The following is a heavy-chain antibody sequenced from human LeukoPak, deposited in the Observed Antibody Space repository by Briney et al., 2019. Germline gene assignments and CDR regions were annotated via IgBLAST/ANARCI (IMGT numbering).Heavy chain of an antibody. J-gene: IGHJ4*02. CDR1: GGSVSSGSYY. Sequence: SETLSLTCTVSGGSVSSGSYYWSWIRQPPGKGLEWIGYIYYSGSTNYNPSLKSRVTISVDTSKNQFSLKLSSVTAADTAVYYCARFTYYYDSSGYIFDYWGQGTLVTVSS. D-gene: IGHD3-22*01. CDR2: IYYSGST. CDR3: ARFTYYYDSSGYIFDY. V-gene: IGHV4-61*01.